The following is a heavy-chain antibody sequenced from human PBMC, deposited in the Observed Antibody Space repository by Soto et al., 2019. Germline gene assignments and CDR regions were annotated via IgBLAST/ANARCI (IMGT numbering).Heavy chain of an antibody. D-gene: IGHD2-8*01. Sequence: ASVKVSCKASGYTFTSYYMHWVRQAPGQGLEWMGIINPSGGSTSYAQKFQGRVTMTRDTSTSTVYMELSSLRSEDTAVYYCASEGVGDLVMVYAIPYSYGMDVWGQGTTVTVSS. CDR2: INPSGGST. CDR1: GYTFTSYY. V-gene: IGHV1-46*01. CDR3: ASEGVGDLVMVYAIPYSYGMDV. J-gene: IGHJ6*02.